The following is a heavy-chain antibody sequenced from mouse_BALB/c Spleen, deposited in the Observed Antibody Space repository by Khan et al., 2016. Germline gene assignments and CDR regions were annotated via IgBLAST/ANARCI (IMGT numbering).Heavy chain of an antibody. J-gene: IGHJ4*01. Sequence: EVQLQESGPGLVKPSQSLSLTCTVTGYSITSDYAWNWIRQFPGNKLEWMGYISYSGSTRYYPSLKSRISITRDTSENQFFLQLNSVTTEDTATYYCARTPTAYYSMDYWGQGTSVTVSS. CDR3: ARTPTAYYSMDY. D-gene: IGHD1-2*01. CDR2: ISYSGST. V-gene: IGHV3-2*02. CDR1: GYSITSDYA.